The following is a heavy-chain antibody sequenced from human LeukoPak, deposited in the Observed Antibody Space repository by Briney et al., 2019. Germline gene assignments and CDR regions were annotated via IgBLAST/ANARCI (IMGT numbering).Heavy chain of an antibody. CDR3: VRDGTGDSSGWHL. CDR2: FHTRGST. CDR1: GGSIGTYF. J-gene: IGHJ4*02. V-gene: IGHV4-4*07. D-gene: IGHD6-19*01. Sequence: SETLSLTCTVSGGSIGTYFWGWIRQPAGKGLQWIGRFHTRGSTDYNPSLMSRVSMSVDTPKNQFLLRLRSVTAADTAVYYCVRDGTGDSSGWHLWGQGTLVTVSS.